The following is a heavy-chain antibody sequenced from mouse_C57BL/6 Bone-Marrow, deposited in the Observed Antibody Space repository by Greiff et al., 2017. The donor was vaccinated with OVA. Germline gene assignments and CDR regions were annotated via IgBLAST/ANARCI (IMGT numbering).Heavy chain of an antibody. CDR3: ARDYYGSIYWYFDV. V-gene: IGHV5-17*01. Sequence: EVKVEESGGGLVKPGGSLKLSCAASGFTFSDYGMHWVRQAPEKGLEWVAYISSGSSTIYYADTVKGRFTISRDNAKNTLFLQMTSLRSEDTAMYYCARDYYGSIYWYFDVWGTGTTVTVSS. D-gene: IGHD1-1*01. J-gene: IGHJ1*03. CDR1: GFTFSDYG. CDR2: ISSGSSTI.